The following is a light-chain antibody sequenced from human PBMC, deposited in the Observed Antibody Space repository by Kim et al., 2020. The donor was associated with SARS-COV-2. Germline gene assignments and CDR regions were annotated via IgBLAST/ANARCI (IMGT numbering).Light chain of an antibody. CDR2: GAS. CDR1: QSVSDDY. CDR3: QQYSRTPYT. V-gene: IGKV3-20*01. J-gene: IGKJ2*01. Sequence: PGERATLSCRASQSVSDDYLAWFQQKPGQTPRLLIHGASSRATGIPDRFSGSGSGTDFTLTISSLEPEDFAVYYCQQYSRTPYTFGQGTKLEI.